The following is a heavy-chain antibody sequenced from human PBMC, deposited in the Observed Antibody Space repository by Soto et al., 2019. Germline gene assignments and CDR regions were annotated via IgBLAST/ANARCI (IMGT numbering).Heavy chain of an antibody. CDR1: NGSIGSYY. Sequence: SETLSLTCTISNGSIGSYYWTWIRQPPGKGLEWIGHIYYSGSTNYNPPLKSRPTLSLDTSKNQFSLKLTSVTAADTAVYYCARVGRLITAAGLLDAWGQGTLVTVSS. V-gene: IGHV4-59*01. CDR3: ARVGRLITAAGLLDA. D-gene: IGHD6-13*01. CDR2: IYYSGST. J-gene: IGHJ5*02.